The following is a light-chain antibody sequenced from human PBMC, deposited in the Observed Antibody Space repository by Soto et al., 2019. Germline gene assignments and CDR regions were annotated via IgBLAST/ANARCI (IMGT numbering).Light chain of an antibody. CDR1: QGISSY. Sequence: IQLTQSPSSLSASIGDRVTITCRASQGISSYLAWYQQKPGKAPKLLIYTASTSQTGVPSRFSGSGSGTDFTLTISSLQPEDFATYYCQQLNDFPISFGQGTRLDIK. CDR2: TAS. CDR3: QQLNDFPIS. V-gene: IGKV1-9*01. J-gene: IGKJ5*01.